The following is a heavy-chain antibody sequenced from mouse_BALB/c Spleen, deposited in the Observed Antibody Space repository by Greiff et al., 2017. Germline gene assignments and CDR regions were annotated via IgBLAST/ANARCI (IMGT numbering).Heavy chain of an antibody. Sequence: VKVVESGPGLVAPSQSLSITCTVSGFSLTSYGVHWVRQPPGKGLEWLGVIWAGGSTNYNSALMSRLSISKDNSKSQVFLKMNSLQTDDTAMYYCARDLGRWFAYWGQGTLVTVSA. V-gene: IGHV2-9*02. CDR2: IWAGGST. J-gene: IGHJ3*01. CDR1: GFSLTSYG. CDR3: ARDLGRWFAY. D-gene: IGHD4-1*01.